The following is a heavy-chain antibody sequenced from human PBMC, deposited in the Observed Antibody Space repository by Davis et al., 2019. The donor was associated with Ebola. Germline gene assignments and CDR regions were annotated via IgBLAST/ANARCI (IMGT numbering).Heavy chain of an antibody. CDR2: IRSKANSYAT. D-gene: IGHD3-10*01. CDR1: GFTFSGSA. V-gene: IGHV3-73*01. Sequence: GGSLRLSCAASGFTFSGSAMHWVRQASGKGLEWVGRIRSKANSYATAYAASVKGRFTISRDDSKNTAYLQMNSLKTEDTAVYYCTRQSLIWSDWGQGTLVTVSS. CDR3: TRQSLIWSD. J-gene: IGHJ4*02.